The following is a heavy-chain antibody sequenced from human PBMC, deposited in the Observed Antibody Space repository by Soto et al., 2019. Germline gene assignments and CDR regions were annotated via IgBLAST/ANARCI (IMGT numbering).Heavy chain of an antibody. CDR1: GGTFTSYT. D-gene: IGHD2-15*01. Sequence: QVQLVQSGAEVKKPGSSVKVSCEASGGTFTSYTISWVRQAPGQGLEWMGRIIPILGIPNYAQKFQGRVTITADKSTSTAYLVLSSLRSEDTAVYYCVSVVGGFDYWGQGTLVTVSS. CDR3: VSVVGGFDY. J-gene: IGHJ4*02. V-gene: IGHV1-69*02. CDR2: IIPILGIP.